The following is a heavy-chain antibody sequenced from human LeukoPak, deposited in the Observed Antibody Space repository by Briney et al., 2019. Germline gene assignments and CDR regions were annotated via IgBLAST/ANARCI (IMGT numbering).Heavy chain of an antibody. D-gene: IGHD3-10*01. CDR2: INPSGGST. V-gene: IGHV1-46*01. CDR3: ARDEFGELLGLDV. J-gene: IGHJ6*04. Sequence: ASVKVSCKASGYTFTGYYMHRVRQAPGQGLEWMGIINPSGGSTGYAQKFQGRVTMTRDTSTSTVYMELSSLRSEDTAVYYCARDEFGELLGLDVWGKGTTVTVSS. CDR1: GYTFTGYY.